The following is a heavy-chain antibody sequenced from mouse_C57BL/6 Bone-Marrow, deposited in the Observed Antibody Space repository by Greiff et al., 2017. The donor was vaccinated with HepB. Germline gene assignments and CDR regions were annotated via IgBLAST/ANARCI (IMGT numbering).Heavy chain of an antibody. D-gene: IGHD2-3*01. Sequence: DVKLQESGAELVRPGSSVKMSCKTSGYTFTSYGINWVKQRPGQGLEWIGYIYIGNGYTEYNEKFKGKATLTSDTSSSTAYMQLSSLTSEDSAIYFGAHYDGYCQGDYWGQGTSVTVSS. V-gene: IGHV1-58*01. J-gene: IGHJ4*01. CDR2: IYIGNGYT. CDR1: GYTFTSYG. CDR3: AHYDGYCQGDY.